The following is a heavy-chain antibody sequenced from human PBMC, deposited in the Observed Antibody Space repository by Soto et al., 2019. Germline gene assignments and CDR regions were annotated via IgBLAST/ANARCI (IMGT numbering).Heavy chain of an antibody. CDR3: AKDTYYHDSSGYYTFDY. J-gene: IGHJ4*02. CDR1: GFIFRSYG. CDR2: ISYDGSNK. Sequence: QVQLVESGGGVVQPGRSLRLSCAASGFIFRSYGMHWVRQAPGKGLEWVAAISYDGSNKFYVDPVKGRFTISRDNSKNTVDLQINSLRVEDTAVFYCAKDTYYHDSSGYYTFDYWGQGTLVTVSS. V-gene: IGHV3-30*18. D-gene: IGHD3-22*01.